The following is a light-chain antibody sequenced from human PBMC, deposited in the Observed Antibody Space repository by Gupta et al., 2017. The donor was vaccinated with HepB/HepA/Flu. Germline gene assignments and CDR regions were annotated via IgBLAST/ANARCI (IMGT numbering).Light chain of an antibody. CDR3: QQDYNLQALT. J-gene: IGKJ4*01. V-gene: IGKV3-7*04. CDR1: QSVSSSY. CDR2: GAS. Sequence: PGERVTLSCRASQSVSSSYLTWYQQKPGQAPRLLIYGASTRATSIPARFSGSGSGTDFTLTISSLQPEDFAVYYCQQDYNLQALTFGGGTKVEIK.